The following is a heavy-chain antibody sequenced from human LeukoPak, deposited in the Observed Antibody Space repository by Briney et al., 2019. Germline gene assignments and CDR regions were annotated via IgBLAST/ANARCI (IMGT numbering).Heavy chain of an antibody. D-gene: IGHD5-18*01. CDR3: ARAQPGWYTAITIDY. J-gene: IGHJ4*02. V-gene: IGHV4-31*03. CDR2: IYYSGST. Sequence: SETLSLTCTVSGGSISSGGYYWSWIRQHPGKGLEWIGYIYYSGSTYYNPSLKSRVTISVDTSKNQFSLKLSSVTAADTAVYYCARAQPGWYTAITIDYWGQGTLVTVSS. CDR1: GGSISSGGYY.